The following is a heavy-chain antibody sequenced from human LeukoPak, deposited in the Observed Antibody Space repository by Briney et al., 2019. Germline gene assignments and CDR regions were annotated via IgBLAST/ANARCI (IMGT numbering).Heavy chain of an antibody. J-gene: IGHJ3*02. Sequence: LETLSLTCAVYGGSFSGYYWSWIRQPPGKGLEWIGEINHSGSTNYNPSLKSRVTISVDTSKNQFSLKLSSVTAADTAVYYCXXXXXXXSSSPNSGAFDIWGQGTMVTVSS. D-gene: IGHD6-6*01. CDR1: GGSFSGYY. V-gene: IGHV4-34*01. CDR3: XXXXXXXSSSPNSGAFDI. CDR2: INHSGST.